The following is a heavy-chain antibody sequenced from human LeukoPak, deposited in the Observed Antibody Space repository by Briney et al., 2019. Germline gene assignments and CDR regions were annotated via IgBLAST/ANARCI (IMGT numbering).Heavy chain of an antibody. J-gene: IGHJ4*02. CDR2: MNQDGSDK. Sequence: GGSLRLSCAASGFTFSTYWMSWVRQAPGKGLEWVANMNQDGSDKYYVDSVKGRFTISRDNAKNSLYLQMNSLRAEDTAVYYCARDAVRHSSGYSNFDYWGQGTLVTVSS. V-gene: IGHV3-7*01. CDR3: ARDAVRHSSGYSNFDY. D-gene: IGHD3-22*01. CDR1: GFTFSTYW.